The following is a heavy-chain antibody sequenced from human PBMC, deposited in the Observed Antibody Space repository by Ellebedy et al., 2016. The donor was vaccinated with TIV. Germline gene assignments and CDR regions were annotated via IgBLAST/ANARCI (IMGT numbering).Heavy chain of an antibody. J-gene: IGHJ6*02. V-gene: IGHV3-23*01. Sequence: GESLKISCAAAGFTFSSCAMNWVRQAPGKGLEWVSAISASGAGTYYADSVKGRFTISRDNSKNTLYLQMNSLRAEDTAVFYCAKGHGDYGYLVDVWGQGTTVTVSS. D-gene: IGHD4-17*01. CDR1: GFTFSSCA. CDR3: AKGHGDYGYLVDV. CDR2: ISASGAGT.